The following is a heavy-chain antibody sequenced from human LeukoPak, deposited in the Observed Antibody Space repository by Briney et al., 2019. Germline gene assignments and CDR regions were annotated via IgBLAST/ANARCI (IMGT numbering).Heavy chain of an antibody. CDR1: GGSFSGYY. V-gene: IGHV4-34*09. CDR2: INHSGTT. D-gene: IGHD5-24*01. CDR3: ARGRRWLQPNDAFDI. Sequence: ASETLSLTCAVYGGSFSGYYWSWIRQPPGKGLEWIGEINHSGTTNYNPSLKSRVTISVDTSKNQFSLKLSSVTAADTAVYYCARGRRWLQPNDAFDIWGQGTMVTVSS. J-gene: IGHJ3*02.